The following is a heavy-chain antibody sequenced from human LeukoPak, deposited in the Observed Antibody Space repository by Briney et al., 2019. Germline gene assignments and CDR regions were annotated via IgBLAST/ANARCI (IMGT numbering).Heavy chain of an antibody. J-gene: IGHJ4*02. V-gene: IGHV3-23*01. CDR2: ISGSGGST. Sequence: GGSLRLSCAASGFTFSSYAMSWVRQAPGKGLEWVSAISGSGGSTHYADSVKGRFTISRDNSKNTLYLQMNSLRAEDTAVYYCAKPEYYYDSSGYYYFDYWGQGTLVTVSS. CDR1: GFTFSSYA. CDR3: AKPEYYYDSSGYYYFDY. D-gene: IGHD3-22*01.